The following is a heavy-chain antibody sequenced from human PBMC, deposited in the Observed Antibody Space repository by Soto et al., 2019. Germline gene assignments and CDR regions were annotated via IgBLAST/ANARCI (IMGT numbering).Heavy chain of an antibody. CDR3: AKGARSSGWY. D-gene: IGHD6-19*01. CDR2: ISGSGGTT. Sequence: GGSLRLSCAASGFVVTNYYMSWVRQAPGKGLEWVSAISGSGGTTYYADSVKGRFTISRDNSKNTLYLQMNSLRTEDTAVYYCAKGARSSGWYWGQGTLVTVSS. CDR1: GFVVTNYY. J-gene: IGHJ4*02. V-gene: IGHV3-23*01.